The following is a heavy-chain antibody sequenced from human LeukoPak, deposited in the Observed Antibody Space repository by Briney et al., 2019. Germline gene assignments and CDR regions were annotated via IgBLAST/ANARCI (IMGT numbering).Heavy chain of an antibody. CDR3: ARKKDYGDYVDY. J-gene: IGHJ4*02. Sequence: SETLSLTCAVSGASISSGGYSWSWIRLPPGKGLEWIANIYHSGNTYYNPSLRSRVTISVDTSKNQFSLMLSSVTAADTALYYRARKKDYGDYVDYWGQGTLVTVSS. V-gene: IGHV4-30-2*01. CDR2: IYHSGNT. CDR1: GASISSGGYS. D-gene: IGHD4-17*01.